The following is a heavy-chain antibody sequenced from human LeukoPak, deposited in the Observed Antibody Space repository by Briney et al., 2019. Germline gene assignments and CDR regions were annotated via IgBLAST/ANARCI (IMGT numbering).Heavy chain of an antibody. CDR1: GFTFSSYE. CDR3: ARARGSMVRGVIRTFDY. V-gene: IGHV3-48*03. D-gene: IGHD3-10*01. J-gene: IGHJ4*02. Sequence: GGSLRLSCAASGFTFSSYEMNWVRQAPGKGLEWVSYISSSGSTIYYADSVKGRFTISRDNAKNSLYLQMNSLRAEDTAVYYCARARGSMVRGVIRTFDYWGQGTLVTVSS. CDR2: ISSSGSTI.